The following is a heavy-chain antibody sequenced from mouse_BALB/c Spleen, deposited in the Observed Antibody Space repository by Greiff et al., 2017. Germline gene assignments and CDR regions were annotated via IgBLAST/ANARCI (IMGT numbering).Heavy chain of an antibody. CDR2: ISSGGST. Sequence: EVQGVESGGGLVKPGGSLKLSCAASGFTFSSYAMSWVRQTPEKRLEWVASISSGGSTYYPDSVKGRFTISRDNARNILYLQMSSLRSEDTAMYYCARGGGISLITTVVEDYAMDYWGQGTSVTVSS. D-gene: IGHD1-1*01. J-gene: IGHJ4*01. CDR1: GFTFSSYA. V-gene: IGHV5-6-5*01. CDR3: ARGGGISLITTVVEDYAMDY.